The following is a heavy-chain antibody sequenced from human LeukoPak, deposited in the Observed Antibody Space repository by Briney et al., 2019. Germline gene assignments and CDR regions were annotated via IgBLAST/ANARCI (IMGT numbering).Heavy chain of an antibody. CDR1: GGFTSSGTHY. CDR2: LFTSGSP. Sequence: SQTLSLTCDVSGGFTSSGTHYWTWIRQPVGKGLEWLGRLFTSGSPTYNSSLKSRLTISMDKSKNQFSLKLSSVTAADTAVYYCARINPPRLLRVDYWGQGTLVTVSS. D-gene: IGHD2-21*01. V-gene: IGHV4-61*02. J-gene: IGHJ4*02. CDR3: ARINPPRLLRVDY.